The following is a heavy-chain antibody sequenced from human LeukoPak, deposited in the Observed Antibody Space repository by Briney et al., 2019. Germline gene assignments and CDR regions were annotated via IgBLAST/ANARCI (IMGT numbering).Heavy chain of an antibody. D-gene: IGHD3-22*01. Sequence: GGSLRLSCAGTGYTFSRFSRNLVRQAPGKGLEWVSSISVRSNYIYYADSVRGRFSISRDDARNSLYLQMDSLRGDDTAVYYCARLRRNSDSSGYYYYYDYWGQGTLVTVSS. V-gene: IGHV3-21*01. CDR3: ARLRRNSDSSGYYYYYDY. J-gene: IGHJ4*02. CDR1: GYTFSRFS. CDR2: ISVRSNYI.